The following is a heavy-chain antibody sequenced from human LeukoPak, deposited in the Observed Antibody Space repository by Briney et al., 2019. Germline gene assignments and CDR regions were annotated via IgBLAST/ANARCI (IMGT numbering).Heavy chain of an antibody. J-gene: IGHJ4*02. D-gene: IGHD6-19*01. CDR3: ARDLSVAGTFDY. Sequence: PGGSLRLSCAASGFTFSTYGMTWVRQAPGKGLEWISYITSSSSTIHYADSVKGRFTISRDNAKNSLYLQMNSLRDEDTAVYYCARDLSVAGTFDYWGQGTLVTVSS. CDR2: ITSSSSTI. CDR1: GFTFSTYG. V-gene: IGHV3-48*02.